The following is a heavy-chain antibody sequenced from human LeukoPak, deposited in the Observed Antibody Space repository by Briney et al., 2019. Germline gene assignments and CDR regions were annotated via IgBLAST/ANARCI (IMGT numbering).Heavy chain of an antibody. CDR3: AIPGYTYYYDSSGYPFTEVAFDI. V-gene: IGHV1-46*01. D-gene: IGHD3-22*01. J-gene: IGHJ3*02. Sequence: GASVKVSCKASGYTFTSYYMHWVRQAPGQGLEWMGIINPSGGSTSYAQKFQGRVTITADKSTSTAYMELSSLRSEDTAVYYCAIPGYTYYYDSSGYPFTEVAFDIWGQGTMVTVSS. CDR1: GYTFTSYY. CDR2: INPSGGST.